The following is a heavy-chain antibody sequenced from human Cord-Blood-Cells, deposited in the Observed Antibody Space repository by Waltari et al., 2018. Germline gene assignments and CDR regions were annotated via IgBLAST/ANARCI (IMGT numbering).Heavy chain of an antibody. D-gene: IGHD5-18*01. V-gene: IGHV4-34*01. Sequence: QVQLQQWGAGLLKPSETLSLTCAVYGGSFRGYYWSWIRQPPGKGLEWIGEINHSGSTNYNPSLKSRVTISVDTSKNQFSLKLSSVTAADTAVYYCARGGVTAMAYYWYFDLWGHGTLVTVSS. CDR2: INHSGST. CDR3: ARGGVTAMAYYWYFDL. J-gene: IGHJ2*01. CDR1: GGSFRGYY.